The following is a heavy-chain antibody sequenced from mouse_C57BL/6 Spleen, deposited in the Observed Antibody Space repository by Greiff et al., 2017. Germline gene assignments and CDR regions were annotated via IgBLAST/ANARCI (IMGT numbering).Heavy chain of an antibody. CDR2: ISSGGSYT. CDR1: GFTFSSYG. D-gene: IGHD2-2*01. J-gene: IGHJ2*01. V-gene: IGHV5-6*01. CDR3: AIHSTTVENFDY. Sequence: EVQRVESGGDLVKPGGSLKLSCAASGFTFSSYGMSWVRQTPDKRLEWVATISSGGSYTYYPDSVKGRFTISRDNAKNTLYLQMSSLKSEDTAMYYCAIHSTTVENFDYWGHGTTLTVSS.